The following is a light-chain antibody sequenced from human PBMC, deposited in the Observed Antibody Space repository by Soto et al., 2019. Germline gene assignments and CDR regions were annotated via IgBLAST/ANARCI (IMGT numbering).Light chain of an antibody. CDR2: DVS. CDR3: SSYTSNNAAVV. CDR1: SSDVGGYNY. V-gene: IGLV2-14*03. J-gene: IGLJ2*01. Sequence: QSVLTQPASVSGSPGESITITCTGTSSDVGGYNYVSWYQQHPGKAPKLMIFDVSNRPSGVSNRFSGSKSGNTASLTISGLQAEDEADYYCSSYTSNNAAVVFGGGTKLTVL.